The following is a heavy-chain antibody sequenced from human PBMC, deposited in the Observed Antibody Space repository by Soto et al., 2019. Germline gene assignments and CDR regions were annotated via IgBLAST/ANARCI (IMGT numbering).Heavy chain of an antibody. CDR2: INPKGGGT. Sequence: QVQLLQSGAEVMKPGASVKVSCKASGYTFIDYYMHWMRQAPGQGPEWMGCINPKGGGTKYAQKFQDWVTRTWDTSISTAYMELNRLRSDDTAVYYCARESVALTKDFDYWGQGTLVTVSS. D-gene: IGHD2-21*02. V-gene: IGHV1-2*04. J-gene: IGHJ4*02. CDR3: ARESVALTKDFDY. CDR1: GYTFIDYY.